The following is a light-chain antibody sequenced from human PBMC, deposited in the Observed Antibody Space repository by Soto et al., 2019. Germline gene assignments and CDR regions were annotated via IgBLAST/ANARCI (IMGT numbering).Light chain of an antibody. CDR3: QQSYSTPYT. CDR2: AAS. Sequence: DNQMTQSPSSLSVSVGDRVTITCRASQSISSYLNWYQQKPGKAPKLLIYAASSLKSGVPSRFSGSGSGTDFTLTISSLQPEDFATYYCQQSYSTPYTFGQGTKLEIK. CDR1: QSISSY. V-gene: IGKV1-39*01. J-gene: IGKJ2*01.